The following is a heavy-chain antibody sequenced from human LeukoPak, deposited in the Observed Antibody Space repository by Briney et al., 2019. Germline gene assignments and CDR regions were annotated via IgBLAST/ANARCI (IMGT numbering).Heavy chain of an antibody. CDR1: GFTFSSYE. CDR2: ISNGGSTK. CDR3: ARDQSIAAPTLRFDP. Sequence: VGSLRLSCAASGFTFSSYEMNWVRQAPGKGLEWVSYISNGGSTKYYADSVKGRFTISRDNAKNSLYLQMNSLRAEDTAVYYCARDQSIAAPTLRFDPWGQGTLVTVSS. J-gene: IGHJ5*02. D-gene: IGHD6-6*01. V-gene: IGHV3-48*03.